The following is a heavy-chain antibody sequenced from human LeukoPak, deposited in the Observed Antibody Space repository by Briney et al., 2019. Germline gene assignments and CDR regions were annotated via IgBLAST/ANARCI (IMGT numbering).Heavy chain of an antibody. CDR3: AREDIMVGATPHDY. J-gene: IGHJ4*02. CDR2: IIPIFGTA. CDR1: GGTFSSNA. Sequence: SVKVSCKASGGTFSSNAISWVRQAPGQGLEWMGRIIPIFGTANYAQKFQGRVTITTDESTSTAYMELSSLRSEDTAVYYCAREDIMVGATPHDYWGQGTLVTVSS. V-gene: IGHV1-69*05. D-gene: IGHD1-26*01.